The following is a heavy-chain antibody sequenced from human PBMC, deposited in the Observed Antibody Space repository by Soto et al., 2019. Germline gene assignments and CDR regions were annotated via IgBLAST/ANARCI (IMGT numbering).Heavy chain of an antibody. Sequence: QVQLVQSGAEVKKPGSSVKVSCKASGGTFSSYAISWVRQAPGQGLEWMGGIIPIFGTANYAQKFQGRVTITADESTSTAYMELSSLRSEDTAVYYCARMAIAAVVPLSLGVFDYWGQGPLVTVSS. J-gene: IGHJ4*02. CDR3: ARMAIAAVVPLSLGVFDY. CDR1: GGTFSSYA. D-gene: IGHD6-13*01. CDR2: IIPIFGTA. V-gene: IGHV1-69*01.